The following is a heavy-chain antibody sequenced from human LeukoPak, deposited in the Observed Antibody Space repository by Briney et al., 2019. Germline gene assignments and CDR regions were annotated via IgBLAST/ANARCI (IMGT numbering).Heavy chain of an antibody. J-gene: IGHJ3*02. CDR1: GYTFTSYG. CDR3: ARDRTTVTTLDAFDI. Sequence: GASVKVSCKASGYTFTSYGISWVRQAPGQGLEWMGGIIPIFGTANYAQKFQGRVTITADESTSTAYMELSSLRSEDTAVYYCARDRTTVTTLDAFDIWGQGTMVTVSS. V-gene: IGHV1-69*13. D-gene: IGHD4-17*01. CDR2: IIPIFGTA.